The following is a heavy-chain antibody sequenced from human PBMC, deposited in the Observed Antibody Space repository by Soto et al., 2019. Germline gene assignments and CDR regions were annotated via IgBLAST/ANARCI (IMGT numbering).Heavy chain of an antibody. Sequence: QVQLVQSGAEVKKPGSSVKVSCKASGGTFSTYTITWVRQAPGQGLEWMVRIIPIIGIIKYAQKFQGRVTITADKFTGTAYMELTRLRSDDTAVYYCAGDPDSHYNDSHASSYPWGQGTLVTVSS. V-gene: IGHV1-69*08. J-gene: IGHJ5*02. CDR2: IIPIIGII. D-gene: IGHD3-22*01. CDR3: AGDPDSHYNDSHASSYP. CDR1: GGTFSTYT.